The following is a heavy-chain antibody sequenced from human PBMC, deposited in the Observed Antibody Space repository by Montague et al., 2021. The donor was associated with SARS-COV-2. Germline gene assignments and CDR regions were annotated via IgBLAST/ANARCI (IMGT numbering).Heavy chain of an antibody. CDR2: IYYSGST. Sequence: SETLSLTCTVSGGSISSSSYYWGWIRQPPGKGLEWIGSIYYSGSTYYNPSLKSRVTISVDTSKNQFSLKLSSVTAADTAVYYCARQGDIVVVVAATEIHYYYGMGVWGQGTTVIVSS. J-gene: IGHJ6*02. CDR1: GGSISSSSYY. CDR3: ARQGDIVVVVAATEIHYYYGMGV. V-gene: IGHV4-39*01. D-gene: IGHD2-15*01.